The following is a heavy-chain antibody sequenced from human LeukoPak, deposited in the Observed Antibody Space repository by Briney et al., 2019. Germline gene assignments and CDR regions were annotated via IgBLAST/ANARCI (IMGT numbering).Heavy chain of an antibody. J-gene: IGHJ6*02. D-gene: IGHD3-10*01. CDR1: GFTFSSYA. CDR3: AKDGLWFRESIPDYYYYGMDV. CDR2: ISGSGGST. V-gene: IGHV3-23*01. Sequence: GGSLRLSCAASGFTFSSYAMSWVRQAPGKGLEWVSAISGSGGSTYYADSVKGRFTISRDNSKNTLYLQMNSLRAEDTAVYYCAKDGLWFRESIPDYYYYGMDVWGQGTTVTVSS.